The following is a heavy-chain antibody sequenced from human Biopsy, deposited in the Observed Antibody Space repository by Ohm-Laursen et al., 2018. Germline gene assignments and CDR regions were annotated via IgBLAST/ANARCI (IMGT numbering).Heavy chain of an antibody. V-gene: IGHV3-33*01. CDR1: GFTFKNDN. J-gene: IGHJ2*01. CDR3: ARELRGLWFFDL. Sequence: SRRLSCSASGFTFKNDNMHWVRQAPGKGLEWVAAIYNDGINEYYADSVKGRFTISRDDSKITLYLQMNSLRVEDTAVFYCARELRGLWFFDLWGRGTLVTVSS. D-gene: IGHD5-12*01. CDR2: IYNDGINE.